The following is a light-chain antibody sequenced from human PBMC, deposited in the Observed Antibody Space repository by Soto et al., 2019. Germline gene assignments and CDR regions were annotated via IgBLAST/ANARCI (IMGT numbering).Light chain of an antibody. J-gene: IGKJ5*01. Sequence: DLQMRKSHSSVPASVGDRVTFPCRESQDIITWLAWYQQKPGKAPNLLIYTASNLQSGVPSRFSGSGSGTHFTLTISSLQPEDFGTYYCQQTDSFPITFGQGTRLEIK. CDR2: TAS. CDR3: QQTDSFPIT. CDR1: QDIITW. V-gene: IGKV1-12*01.